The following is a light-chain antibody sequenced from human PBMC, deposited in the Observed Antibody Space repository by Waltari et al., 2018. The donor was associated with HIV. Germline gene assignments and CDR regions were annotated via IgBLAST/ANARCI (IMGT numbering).Light chain of an antibody. Sequence: QSALTQPASASGSPGQSITISCTGANTDIGLYNLVPWYRPHPDKAPQLVIYGVYTRPSGVSDCFSGSKSGNTASLTISSLQAEDEADYYCSSDTSTDILLFGGGTKLTVL. J-gene: IGLJ2*01. CDR2: GVY. CDR3: SSDTSTDILL. CDR1: NTDIGLYNL. V-gene: IGLV2-14*01.